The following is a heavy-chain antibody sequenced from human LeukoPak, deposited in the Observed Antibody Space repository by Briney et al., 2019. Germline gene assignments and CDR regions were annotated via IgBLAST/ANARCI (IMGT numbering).Heavy chain of an antibody. CDR1: GGSFSGYY. CDR3: ARERITGTTYFDY. J-gene: IGHJ4*02. D-gene: IGHD1-20*01. CDR2: INHSGSP. Sequence: SETLSLTCAVYGGSFSGYYWSWIRQPPGNGLEWIGEINHSGSPNYNPSLKSRVTISVDTAKNQLSLKLSSATAADTAVYYCARERITGTTYFDYWGQGTLVTVSS. V-gene: IGHV4-34*01.